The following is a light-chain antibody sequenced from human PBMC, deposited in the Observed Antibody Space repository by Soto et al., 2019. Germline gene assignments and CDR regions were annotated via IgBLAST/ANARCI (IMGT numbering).Light chain of an antibody. CDR2: LGS. J-gene: IGKJ2*01. V-gene: IGKV2-28*01. CDR1: QSLLHSNGYNF. Sequence: DIVMTQSPLSLPVTPGEPASISCRSSQSLLHSNGYNFLDWYLQKPGQSPQLLIYLGSNRASGVPDRFSGSGSGTDFTLKISRVEAEDVGVYYCMQAVQTPPYTFGQGTKLVIK. CDR3: MQAVQTPPYT.